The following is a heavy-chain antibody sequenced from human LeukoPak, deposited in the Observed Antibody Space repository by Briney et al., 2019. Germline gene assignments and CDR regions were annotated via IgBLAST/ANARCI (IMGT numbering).Heavy chain of an antibody. CDR2: FDPEDGET. D-gene: IGHD6-13*01. V-gene: IGHV1-24*01. J-gene: IGHJ5*02. Sequence: ASVKVSCKVSGYTLTELSMHWVRQAPGKGLEWMGGFDPEDGETIYAQKFQGRVTMTEDTSTDTAYMELSSLRSEDTAVYYCARLSHMGSYSSSWYPPPGLGWFDPWGQGTLVTVSS. CDR1: GYTLTELS. CDR3: ARLSHMGSYSSSWYPPPGLGWFDP.